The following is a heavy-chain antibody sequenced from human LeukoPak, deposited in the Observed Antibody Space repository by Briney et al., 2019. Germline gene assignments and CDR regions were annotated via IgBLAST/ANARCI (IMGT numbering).Heavy chain of an antibody. CDR2: IYTSGST. V-gene: IGHV4-4*07. J-gene: IGHJ4*02. CDR1: GGPISSYY. D-gene: IGHD1-7*01. CDR3: ARDRGNWNYPLDY. Sequence: KPSENPSLTCTVSGGPISSYYRRWIRQPPGEGPGWIGRIYTSGSTNYNPSLKSRVTMSVDTSKNQFSLKLSSVTAADTAVYYCARDRGNWNYPLDYWGQGTLVTVSS.